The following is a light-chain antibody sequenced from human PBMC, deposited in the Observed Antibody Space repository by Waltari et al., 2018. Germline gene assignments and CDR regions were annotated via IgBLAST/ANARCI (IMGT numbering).Light chain of an antibody. CDR3: QKYGGSPLVT. CDR1: QTVARNY. Sequence: IVLTQSPGTLSLSPGERATLSCRASQTVARNYLAWYQHKPGQAPRRLIYGASTGATDIPDRVSGRGSGTDCTLTISRLEPEDSAVYYCQKYGGSPLVTFGHGTRLEI. CDR2: GAS. V-gene: IGKV3-20*01. J-gene: IGKJ5*01.